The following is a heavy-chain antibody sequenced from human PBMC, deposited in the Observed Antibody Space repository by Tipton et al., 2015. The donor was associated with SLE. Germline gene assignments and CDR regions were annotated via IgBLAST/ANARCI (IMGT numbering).Heavy chain of an antibody. Sequence: SLRFSCVASGFSLDDYAMHWVRQAPGKGLEWVSGISWNSNSLGYADSVEGRFTISRDNAKQSLYLQMNSLRAEDTAVYYCARGSLLPFDHWGQGTLVTVSS. CDR2: ISWNSNSL. CDR3: ARGSLLPFDH. CDR1: GFSLDDYA. D-gene: IGHD2-15*01. V-gene: IGHV3-9*01. J-gene: IGHJ4*02.